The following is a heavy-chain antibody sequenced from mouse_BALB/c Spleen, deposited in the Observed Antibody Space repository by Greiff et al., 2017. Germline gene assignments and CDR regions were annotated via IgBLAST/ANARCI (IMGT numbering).Heavy chain of an antibody. CDR1: GYSITSDYA. CDR2: ISYSGST. D-gene: IGHD2-1*01. CDR3: ARSPGNYDAMDY. V-gene: IGHV3-2*02. Sequence: VQLKESGPGLVKPSQSLSLTCTVTGYSITSDYAWNWIRQFPGNKLEWMGYISYSGSTSYNPSLKSRISITRDTSKNQFFLQLNSVTTEDTATYYCARSPGNYDAMDYWGQGTSVTVSS. J-gene: IGHJ4*01.